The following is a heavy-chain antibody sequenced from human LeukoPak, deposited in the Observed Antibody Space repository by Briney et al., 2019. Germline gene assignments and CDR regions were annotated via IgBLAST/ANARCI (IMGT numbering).Heavy chain of an antibody. CDR3: ARIAAITMVRGDAFDI. D-gene: IGHD3-10*01. CDR2: INPNSGGT. J-gene: IGHJ3*02. Sequence: ASVKVSCKASGYTFTGYYMHWVRQAPGQGLEWMGWINPNSGGTNYAQKFQGRVTMTRDTSISTAYMELSRLRSDDTAVYYCARIAAITMVRGDAFDIWGQGTMVTVSS. CDR1: GYTFTGYY. V-gene: IGHV1-2*02.